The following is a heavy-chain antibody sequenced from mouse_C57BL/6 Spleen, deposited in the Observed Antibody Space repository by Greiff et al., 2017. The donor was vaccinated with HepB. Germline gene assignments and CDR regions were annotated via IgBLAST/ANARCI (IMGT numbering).Heavy chain of an antibody. Sequence: EVQWVESGGGLVQPKGSLKLSCAASGFSFNTYAMNWVRQAPGKGLEWVARIRSKSNNYATYYADSVKDRFTISRDDSESMLYLQMNNLKTEDTAMYYCVRGNYGSSYDFDYWGQGTTLTVSS. CDR2: IRSKSNNYAT. J-gene: IGHJ2*01. D-gene: IGHD1-1*01. CDR1: GFSFNTYA. CDR3: VRGNYGSSYDFDY. V-gene: IGHV10-1*01.